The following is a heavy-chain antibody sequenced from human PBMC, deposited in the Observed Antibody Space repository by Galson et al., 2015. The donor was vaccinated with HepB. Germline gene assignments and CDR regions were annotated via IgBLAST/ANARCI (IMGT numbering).Heavy chain of an antibody. Sequence: SLRLSCAASGFTFSSYGMHWVRQAPGKGLEWVAVICYDGISKYYADSVKGRFTISRDNSKSTLYMQMNSLRPEDTAVYYCAKEGGYGDYYSSSGYYFDSWGQGTLVTVSS. J-gene: IGHJ4*02. CDR3: AKEGGYGDYYSSSGYYFDS. CDR1: GFTFSSYG. D-gene: IGHD4-17*01. CDR2: ICYDGISK. V-gene: IGHV3-33*06.